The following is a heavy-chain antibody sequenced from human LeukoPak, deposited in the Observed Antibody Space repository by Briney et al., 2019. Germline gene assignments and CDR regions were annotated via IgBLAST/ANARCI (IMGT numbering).Heavy chain of an antibody. CDR2: IKQDGSEK. D-gene: IGHD5-12*01. J-gene: IGHJ4*02. CDR1: GFTFSSYW. V-gene: IGHV3-7*01. Sequence: GGSLRLSCAASGFTFSSYWMSWVRQAPGKGLEWVANIKQDGSEKYFVDSVKGRFTISRDNAKDSLYLQMNSLRAEDTAVYYCASGLRTFDYWGQGTQVTVSS. CDR3: ASGLRTFDY.